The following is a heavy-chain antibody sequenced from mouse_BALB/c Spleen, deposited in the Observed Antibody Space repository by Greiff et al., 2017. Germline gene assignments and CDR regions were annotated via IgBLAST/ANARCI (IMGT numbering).Heavy chain of an antibody. Sequence: VQLQQSGAELVRPGASVTLSCKASGYTFPDYEMHWVKQTPVHGLEWIGAIDPETGGTAYNQKFKGKATLTADKSSSTAYMELRSLTSEDSAVYYCTRSLYGKKYFDYWGQGTTLTVSS. V-gene: IGHV1-15*01. D-gene: IGHD2-1*01. CDR2: IDPETGGT. CDR3: TRSLYGKKYFDY. CDR1: GYTFPDYE. J-gene: IGHJ2*01.